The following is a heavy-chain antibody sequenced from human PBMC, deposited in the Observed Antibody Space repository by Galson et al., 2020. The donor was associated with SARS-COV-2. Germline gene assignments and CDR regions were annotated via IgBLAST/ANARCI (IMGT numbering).Heavy chain of an antibody. J-gene: IGHJ6*03. CDR2: INTNTGNP. CDR3: ARDSLSHPADYYYYMDV. CDR1: GYTFTSYA. V-gene: IGHV7-4-1*02. Sequence: ASVKVSCKASGYTFTSYAMNWVRQAPGQGLEWMGWINTNTGNPTYAQGFTGRFVFSLDTSVSTAYLQISSLKAEDTAVYYCARDSLSHPADYYYYMDVWGKGTTVTVSS.